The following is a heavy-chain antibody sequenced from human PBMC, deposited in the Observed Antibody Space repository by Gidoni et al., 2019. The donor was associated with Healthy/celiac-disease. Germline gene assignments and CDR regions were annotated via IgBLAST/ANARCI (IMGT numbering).Heavy chain of an antibody. Sequence: EVQLLESGGGLVQPGGSLRLSCAASGFTFSSYAMSCVRQAPGKGLEWVSAISGGGGSTYYADSVKGRFTISRDNSKNTLYLQMNSLRAEDTAVYYCAKVKGQYSSSHFDYWGRGTLVTVSS. V-gene: IGHV3-23*01. CDR3: AKVKGQYSSSHFDY. CDR1: GFTFSSYA. D-gene: IGHD6-13*01. CDR2: ISGGGGST. J-gene: IGHJ4*02.